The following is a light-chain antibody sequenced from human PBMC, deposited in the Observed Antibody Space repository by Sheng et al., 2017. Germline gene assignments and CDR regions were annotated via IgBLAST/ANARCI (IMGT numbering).Light chain of an antibody. J-gene: IGLJ2*01. CDR2: DDR. Sequence: SYELTQPPSVSVAPGQTARITCGGNDIRSKSVHWYQQKPGQAPVLVVYDDRDRPSGIPERFSGSNSGNTATLTISRVEAGDEADYFCQVWDSNGDPNVVFGGGTKLTVL. CDR3: QVWDSNGDPNVV. V-gene: IGLV3-21*02. CDR1: DIRSKS.